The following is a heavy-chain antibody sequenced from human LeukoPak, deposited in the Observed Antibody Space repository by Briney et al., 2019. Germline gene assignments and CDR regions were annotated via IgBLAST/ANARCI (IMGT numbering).Heavy chain of an antibody. J-gene: IGHJ4*02. Sequence: ETLSLTCTVSGGSISSYYWSWVRQGPGKGLEWVSAISGSAEKTNYADSVKGRFTISRDNSKNTLYLQMKSLTAGDTAVYYCAKESSSTSCLDYWGQGTLVTVSS. D-gene: IGHD2-2*01. V-gene: IGHV3-23*01. CDR1: GGSISSYY. CDR3: AKESSSTSCLDY. CDR2: ISGSAEKT.